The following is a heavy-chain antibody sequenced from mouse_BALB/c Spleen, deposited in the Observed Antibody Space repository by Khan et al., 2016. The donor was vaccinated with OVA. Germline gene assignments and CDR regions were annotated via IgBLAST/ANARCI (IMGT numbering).Heavy chain of an antibody. D-gene: IGHD1-1*02. CDR3: ARGSSDY. J-gene: IGHJ2*01. V-gene: IGHV1-7*01. CDR2: INPTSGYT. CDR1: GYTFTSYW. Sequence: QVQLQQSGAELAKPGASVKMSCKASGYTFTSYWMHWIKQRPGQGLEWIGYINPTSGYTDYNQKFKAKATLTADKSSSTAYMQLNSLTSDDSAVYYGARGSSDYWGQGTTLTGSS.